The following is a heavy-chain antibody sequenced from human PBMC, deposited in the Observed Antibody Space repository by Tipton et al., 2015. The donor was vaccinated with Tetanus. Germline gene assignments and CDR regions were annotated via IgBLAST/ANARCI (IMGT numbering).Heavy chain of an antibody. CDR1: GGSISSYY. CDR2: IYYSGST. J-gene: IGHJ5*02. Sequence: LRLSCTVSGGSISSYYWSWIRQPPGKGLEWIGYIYYSGSTNYNPSLKSRVTISVDTSKNQFSLKLSSVTAADTAVYYCARGDMVRGVIWFDPWGQGTLVTVSS. D-gene: IGHD3-10*01. V-gene: IGHV4-59*01. CDR3: ARGDMVRGVIWFDP.